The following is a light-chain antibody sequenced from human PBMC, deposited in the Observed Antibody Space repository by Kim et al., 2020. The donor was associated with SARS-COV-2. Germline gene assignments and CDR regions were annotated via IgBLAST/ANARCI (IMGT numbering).Light chain of an antibody. CDR2: DAS. V-gene: IGKV3-15*01. Sequence: VSPVESATLSRRASQSANSNLPWYQQKPGQAPRLLIYDASTRATDIPVRFSGSGSGTDFTLTITCLQPEDFAVYYCQQYDKWPLTFGGGTKVDIK. CDR3: QQYDKWPLT. J-gene: IGKJ4*01. CDR1: QSANSN.